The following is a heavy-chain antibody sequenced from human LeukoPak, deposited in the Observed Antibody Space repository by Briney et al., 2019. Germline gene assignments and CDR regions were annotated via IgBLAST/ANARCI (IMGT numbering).Heavy chain of an antibody. CDR1: GGSISSYY. J-gene: IGHJ4*02. V-gene: IGHV4-59*01. CDR2: IYYSGST. D-gene: IGHD1-26*01. CDR3: ARVFRGSYADY. Sequence: SETLSLTCTVSGGSISSYYWSWIRQPPGKGLEWIGYIYYSGSTNYNPSLKSRVTISVDTSKNQFSLKLSSVTAADTAVYYCARVFRGSYADYWGQGTLVTVSS.